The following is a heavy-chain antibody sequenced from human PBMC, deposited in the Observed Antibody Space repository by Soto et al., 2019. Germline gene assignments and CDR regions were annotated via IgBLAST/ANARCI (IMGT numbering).Heavy chain of an antibody. J-gene: IGHJ4*02. Sequence: DVQLLEWGVGLVQPGGSLRLSCEASGFTFATYDMSWVRQTPGKGLEWVSGISGRGGTSYADSVKGRFTISRDNSKNTLFLQMNSLRGEDTAVYYCAKIHKSSTWLDFDYWGQGTLVTVSS. CDR2: ISGRGGT. V-gene: IGHV3-23*01. CDR1: GFTFATYD. D-gene: IGHD6-13*01. CDR3: AKIHKSSTWLDFDY.